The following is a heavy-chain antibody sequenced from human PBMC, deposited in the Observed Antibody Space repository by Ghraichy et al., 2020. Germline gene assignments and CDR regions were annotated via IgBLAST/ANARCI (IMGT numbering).Heavy chain of an antibody. J-gene: IGHJ4*02. Sequence: SETLSLTCTVSGGSISSSSYYWGWIRQPPGKGLEWIGSIYYSGSTYYNPSLKSRVTISVDTSKNQFSLKLSSVTAANTAVYYCARRKLETTNYFDYWGQRTLVTVSS. CDR2: IYYSGST. CDR1: GGSISSSSYY. CDR3: ARRKLETTNYFDY. D-gene: IGHD1-1*01. V-gene: IGHV4-39*07.